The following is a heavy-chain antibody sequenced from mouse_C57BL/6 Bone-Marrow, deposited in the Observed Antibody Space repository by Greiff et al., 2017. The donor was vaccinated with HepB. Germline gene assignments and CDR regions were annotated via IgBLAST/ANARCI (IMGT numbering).Heavy chain of an antibody. J-gene: IGHJ3*01. Sequence: EVKVEESGGGLVKPGGSLKLSCSASGFTFSDYGMHWVRQAPEKGLEWVAYISSGSSTIYYADTVKGRFTISRDNAKNTLFLQMTSLRSEDTAMYYCARDGSSPFAYWGQGTLVTVSA. D-gene: IGHD1-1*01. CDR2: ISSGSSTI. CDR3: ARDGSSPFAY. CDR1: GFTFSDYG. V-gene: IGHV5-17*01.